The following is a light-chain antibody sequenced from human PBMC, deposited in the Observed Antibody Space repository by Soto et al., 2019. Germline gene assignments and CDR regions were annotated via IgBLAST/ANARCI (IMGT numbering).Light chain of an antibody. V-gene: IGKV4-1*01. Sequence: DIVMNKSPDYLGFFLDGRXSIKFKSRXXXXYSSNNKMYLAWYQQKPGQPPKLLIYWASTRESGVPDRFSGSGSGTDFTLTISSLQAEDVAVYYCQQYYSTPWTFGQGTKV. CDR1: XXXXYSSNNKMY. CDR2: WAS. J-gene: IGKJ1*01. CDR3: QQYYSTPWT.